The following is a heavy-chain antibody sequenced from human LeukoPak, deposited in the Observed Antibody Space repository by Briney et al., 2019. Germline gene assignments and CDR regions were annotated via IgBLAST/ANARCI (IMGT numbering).Heavy chain of an antibody. J-gene: IGHJ4*02. Sequence: SETLSLTCAVYGGSFSGYYWSWIRQPPGKGLEWIGEINHSGSTNYNPSLKSRVTISVDTSKNQFSLKLSSVTAADTAVYYCATSNPTVDYWGQGTLVTVSS. CDR3: ATSNPTVDY. V-gene: IGHV4-34*01. CDR1: GGSFSGYY. D-gene: IGHD1-14*01. CDR2: INHSGST.